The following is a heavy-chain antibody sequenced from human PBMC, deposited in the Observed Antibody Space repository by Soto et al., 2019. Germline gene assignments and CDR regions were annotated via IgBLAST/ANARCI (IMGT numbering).Heavy chain of an antibody. D-gene: IGHD1-7*01. V-gene: IGHV3-74*01. CDR3: ARETGTTRGYYYYYYMDV. CDR2: INSDGSST. Sequence: PGGSLRLSCAASGFTFSSYWMHWVRQAPGKGLVWVSRINSDGSSTSYADSVKGRFTISRDNAKNTLYLQMNSLRAEDTAVYYCARETGTTRGYYYYYYMDVRGKGTTVTVSS. CDR1: GFTFSSYW. J-gene: IGHJ6*03.